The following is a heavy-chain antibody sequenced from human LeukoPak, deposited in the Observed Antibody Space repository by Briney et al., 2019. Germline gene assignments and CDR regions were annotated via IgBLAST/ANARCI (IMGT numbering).Heavy chain of an antibody. CDR3: ARGPTYYYDSSGYRH. V-gene: IGHV4-39*07. CDR2: IYYSGST. J-gene: IGHJ4*02. Sequence: SETLSLTCTVSGGSISSSSYYWGWIRQPPGKGLEWIGSIYYSGSTYYNPSLKSRVTISVDTSKNQFSLKLSSVTAADTAVYYCARGPTYYYDSSGYRHWGQGTLVTVSS. D-gene: IGHD3-22*01. CDR1: GGSISSSSYY.